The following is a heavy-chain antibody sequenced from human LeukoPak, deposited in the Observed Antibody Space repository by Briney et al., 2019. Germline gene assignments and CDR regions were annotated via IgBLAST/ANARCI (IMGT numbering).Heavy chain of an antibody. CDR3: ARRLPGSYSPFDY. J-gene: IGHJ4*02. CDR2: MNPNSGNT. CDR1: GYTFTSYD. Sequence: ASVKVSCKASGYTFTSYDINWVRQATGQGPEWMGWMNPNSGNTGYAQKLQGRVTMTTDTSTSTAYMELRSLRSDDTAVYYCARRLPGSYSPFDYWGQGTLVTVSS. D-gene: IGHD3-10*01. V-gene: IGHV1-8*02.